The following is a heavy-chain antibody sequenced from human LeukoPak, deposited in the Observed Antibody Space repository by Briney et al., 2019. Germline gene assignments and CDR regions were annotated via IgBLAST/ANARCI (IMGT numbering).Heavy chain of an antibody. CDR2: IYTSGST. Sequence: PSETLSLTCTVSGGSISSGSYYWSWIRQPAGKGLEWIGRIYTSGSTNYNPSLKSRVTISVDTSKNQFSLKLSSVTAADTAVYYCARHGGYYYDSSALWRDAFAIWGQGTMVTVSS. V-gene: IGHV4-61*02. CDR1: GGSISSGSYY. CDR3: ARHGGYYYDSSALWRDAFAI. J-gene: IGHJ3*02. D-gene: IGHD3-22*01.